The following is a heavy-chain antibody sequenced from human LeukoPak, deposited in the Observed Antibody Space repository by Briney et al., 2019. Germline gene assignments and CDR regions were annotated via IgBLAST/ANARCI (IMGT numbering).Heavy chain of an antibody. J-gene: IGHJ4*02. D-gene: IGHD3-10*01. CDR1: VGSISSYY. CDR3: ASHYGSGFDY. V-gene: IGHV4-59*01. Sequence: PSETLSLSCTVSVGSISSYYWSWIRQPPGKGLEWIWYIYHSGGTKYNPSLKSRVTIPIDTSKNKFSLKLRSVTAADTAVYYCASHYGSGFDYWGQGTLVTVSS. CDR2: IYHSGGT.